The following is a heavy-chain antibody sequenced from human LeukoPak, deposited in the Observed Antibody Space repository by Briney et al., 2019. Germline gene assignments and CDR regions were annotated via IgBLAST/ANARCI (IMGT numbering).Heavy chain of an antibody. J-gene: IGHJ4*02. D-gene: IGHD3-22*01. CDR3: ARFVFYDSSGYYFNFDY. CDR2: ISYSGST. V-gene: IGHV4-39*07. CDR1: GGSINSSSYY. Sequence: SETLSLTCTVSGGSINSSSYYWGWIRQPPGKGLEWIGSISYSGSTYYNPSLKSRVTISLDTPNNQLSLKLSSVTAADTAVYYCARFVFYDSSGYYFNFDYWGQGTLVTVSS.